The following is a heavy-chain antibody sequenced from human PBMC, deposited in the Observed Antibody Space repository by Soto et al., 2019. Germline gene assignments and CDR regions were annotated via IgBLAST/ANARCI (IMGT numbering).Heavy chain of an antibody. D-gene: IGHD1-1*01. Sequence: EVQLLESGGDLVQPGGSLRLPCRTSGFMFEHYAMSWVRQAPGKGLEWVSTISGNGENTHYAGSVRGRFTISRDNSKTTVYLHMNSLGVEDTAVYYCAKPGGTPTTNFDFWGLGTLVTVAS. J-gene: IGHJ4*02. CDR1: GFMFEHYA. V-gene: IGHV3-23*01. CDR2: ISGNGENT. CDR3: AKPGGTPTTNFDF.